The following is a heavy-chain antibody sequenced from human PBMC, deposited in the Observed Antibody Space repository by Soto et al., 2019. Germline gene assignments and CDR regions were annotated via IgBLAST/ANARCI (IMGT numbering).Heavy chain of an antibody. V-gene: IGHV1-18*04. CDR1: GCTFTSYG. CDR3: ARDGKTTMVRGVRGGSYNYYAMDV. CDR2: ISTYNGNT. D-gene: IGHD3-10*01. Sequence: QVQLVQSGAEVKKPGASVKVSCKASGCTFTSYGISWVRQAPGQGLEWMGWISTYNGNTNYAQKLQGRVTMTTDTATSTDSMELRTLRSDDTAVYCCARDGKTTMVRGVRGGSYNYYAMDVWGQGTTVTVSS. J-gene: IGHJ6*02.